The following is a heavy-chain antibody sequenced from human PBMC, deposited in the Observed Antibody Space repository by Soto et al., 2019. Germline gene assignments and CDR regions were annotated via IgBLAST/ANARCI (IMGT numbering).Heavy chain of an antibody. CDR1: RFTFSSYG. Sequence: GGSLRLSCAASRFTFSSYGMHWVRQAPGKGLEWVAVIWYDGSNKYYADSVKGRFTISRDNSKNTLYLQMNSLRAEDTAVYYCARSSHYTSSVLLWFGELARDDAFDIWGQGTMGT. J-gene: IGHJ3*02. CDR2: IWYDGSNK. D-gene: IGHD3-10*01. V-gene: IGHV3-33*01. CDR3: ARSSHYTSSVLLWFGELARDDAFDI.